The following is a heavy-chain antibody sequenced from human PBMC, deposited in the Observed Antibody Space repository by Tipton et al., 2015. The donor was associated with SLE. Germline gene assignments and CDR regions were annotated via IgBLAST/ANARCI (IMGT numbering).Heavy chain of an antibody. V-gene: IGHV4-61*02. Sequence: TLSLTCTVSGGYLSGDTYYWSWIRQPAGEGLEWIGRIFTSGNTNYNPSLKSRVTISVDTSKNQFSLELSSVTAADTAVYYCARTAGRSVKLWYFDLWGRGTLVTVSS. CDR1: GGYLSGDTYY. CDR3: ARTAGRSVKLWYFDL. CDR2: IFTSGNT. J-gene: IGHJ2*01. D-gene: IGHD5-18*01.